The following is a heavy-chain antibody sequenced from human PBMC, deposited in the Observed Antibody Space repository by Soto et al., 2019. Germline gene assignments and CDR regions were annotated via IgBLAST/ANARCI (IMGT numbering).Heavy chain of an antibody. J-gene: IGHJ4*02. Sequence: TSETLSLTCSVSRGSITSSGYYWSWIRQHPGKGLEWIGDIYNSGSTHYNPSLKSRVSILLDTSNNQFSLKLTSVTAEDTAVYYCCRTSYDIMTGLYSFDYWGQGTLVTVSS. D-gene: IGHD3-9*01. CDR3: CRTSYDIMTGLYSFDY. CDR1: RGSITSSGYY. CDR2: IYNSGST. V-gene: IGHV4-31*03.